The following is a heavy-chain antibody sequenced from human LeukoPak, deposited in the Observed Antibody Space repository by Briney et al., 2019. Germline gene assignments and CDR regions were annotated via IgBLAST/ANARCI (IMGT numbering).Heavy chain of an antibody. V-gene: IGHV4-31*03. CDR2: MSYSGNT. CDR1: GDSISSAGYY. J-gene: IGHJ4*02. D-gene: IGHD2-8*01. CDR3: ARDTKWYFDP. Sequence: SETLSLTCTVSGDSISSAGYYWSWIRQPPGKGLEWIGYMSYSGNTYYSPSLRSRVSISVDTSKNHFSLKLPSVTAADTAVYYCARDTKWYFDPWGQGTLVTVSS.